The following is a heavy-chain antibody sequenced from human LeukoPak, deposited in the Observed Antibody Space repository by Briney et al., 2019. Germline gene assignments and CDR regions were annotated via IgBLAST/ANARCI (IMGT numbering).Heavy chain of an antibody. J-gene: IGHJ4*02. Sequence: GESLKISCKGSGNIFTTSWTGWVRQMPGKGLEWMGIIYPADSDIRYSPSFQGQVTISADKSISTAYLQWSSLKASDTAMYYCARQGGAYYTVQIDYWGQGALVTVSS. CDR3: ARQGGAYYTVQIDY. V-gene: IGHV5-51*01. CDR2: IYPADSDI. CDR1: GNIFTTSW. D-gene: IGHD1-26*01.